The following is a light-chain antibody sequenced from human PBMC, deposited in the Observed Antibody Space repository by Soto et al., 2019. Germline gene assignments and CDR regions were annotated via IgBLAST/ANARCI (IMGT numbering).Light chain of an antibody. CDR3: QQSYSSPVT. Sequence: DIQMTQSPSSLSASVGDRVAITCRATQSLSDYLNWYQQKPGRALKLLIYGASNLQSGVPSRFSGSGSGTDFNLTISGVQPEDFGISYCQQSYSSPVTFGPGTKVDVK. V-gene: IGKV1-39*01. CDR2: GAS. J-gene: IGKJ3*01. CDR1: QSLSDY.